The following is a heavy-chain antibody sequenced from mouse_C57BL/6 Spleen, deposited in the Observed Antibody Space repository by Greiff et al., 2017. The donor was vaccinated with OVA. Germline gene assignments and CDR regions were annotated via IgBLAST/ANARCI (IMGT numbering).Heavy chain of an antibody. CDR3: ARDGTGWYFDV. CDR1: GFTFSSYA. V-gene: IGHV5-4*01. CDR2: ISDGGSYT. J-gene: IGHJ1*03. Sequence: EVQLVESGGGLVKPGGSLKLSCAASGFTFSSYAMSWVRQTPEKRLEWVATISDGGSYTYYPDNVKGRFTISRDNAKNNLYLQMSHLKSEDTAMYYCARDGTGWYFDVWGTGTTVTVSS. D-gene: IGHD4-1*01.